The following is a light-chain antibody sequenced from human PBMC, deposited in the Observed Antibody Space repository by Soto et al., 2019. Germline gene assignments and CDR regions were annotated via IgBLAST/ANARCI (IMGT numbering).Light chain of an antibody. J-gene: IGLJ1*01. Sequence: QSVLTQPPSVSGAPGQRVTISCTGSSSNIGAGYDVHWYQQLPGTAPKLLIYGNSNRPSGVPDRFSGSKSGTSASLAIAGLHAEDEADYYCQSYDSSLSGYVFGTGTKVTGL. CDR1: SSNIGAGYD. CDR3: QSYDSSLSGYV. CDR2: GNS. V-gene: IGLV1-40*01.